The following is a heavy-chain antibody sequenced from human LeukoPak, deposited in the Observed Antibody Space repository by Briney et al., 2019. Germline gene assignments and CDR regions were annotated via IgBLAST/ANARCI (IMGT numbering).Heavy chain of an antibody. D-gene: IGHD3-3*01. Sequence: GGSLRLSCAASGFTFSSYSMNWVRQAPGKGLEWVSSISSSSSYIYYADSVKGRFTISRDNAKNSLYLQMSSLRAEDTAVYYCARETYYDFWSGYSGYYGMDVWGQGTTVTVSS. CDR2: ISSSSSYI. CDR3: ARETYYDFWSGYSGYYGMDV. J-gene: IGHJ6*02. V-gene: IGHV3-21*01. CDR1: GFTFSSYS.